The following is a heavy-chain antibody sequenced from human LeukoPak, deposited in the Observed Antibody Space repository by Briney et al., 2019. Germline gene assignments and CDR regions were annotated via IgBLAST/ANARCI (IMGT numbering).Heavy chain of an antibody. CDR3: ASRRCGSGSYSRPYFDY. CDR1: GGSFSGYN. D-gene: IGHD3-10*01. CDR2: INHRAST. V-gene: IGHV4-34*01. J-gene: IGHJ4*02. Sequence: AETLSLTCVDYGGSFSGYNWSWIRQPPGKGLEWIGGINHRASTTYTPSLKSRVTISVDTSKNQFSLKLSSVTAADTAVYYCASRRCGSGSYSRPYFDYWGQGTLVTVSS.